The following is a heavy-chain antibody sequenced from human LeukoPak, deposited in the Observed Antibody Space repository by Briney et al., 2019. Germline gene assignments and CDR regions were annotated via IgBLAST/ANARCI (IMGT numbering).Heavy chain of an antibody. CDR2: ISGSGDST. CDR3: AREPKDIVVVPAAIDY. CDR1: GFTFSSYA. V-gene: IGHV3-23*01. D-gene: IGHD2-2*02. Sequence: GGSLRLSCAASGFTFSSYAMSWVRQAPGKGLEWVSAISGSGDSTYYADSVKGRFTISRDNSKNTLYLQINSLRAEDTAVYYCAREPKDIVVVPAAIDYWGRGTLVTVSS. J-gene: IGHJ4*02.